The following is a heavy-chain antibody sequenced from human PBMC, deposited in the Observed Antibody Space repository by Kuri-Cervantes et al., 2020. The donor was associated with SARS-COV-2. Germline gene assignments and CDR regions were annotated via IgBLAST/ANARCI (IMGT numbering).Heavy chain of an antibody. CDR2: ISAYNGNT. V-gene: IGHV1-18*01. D-gene: IGHD4-17*01. Sequence: AAVKVSCKASGYTFTSYGISWVRQAPGQGLEWMGWISAYNGNTNYAQKLQGRVTMTTDTSTSTAYMELRSLRSDDTAVYYCASRVREYYGEDYWGQGTLVTVSS. CDR1: GYTFTSYG. J-gene: IGHJ4*02. CDR3: ASRVREYYGEDY.